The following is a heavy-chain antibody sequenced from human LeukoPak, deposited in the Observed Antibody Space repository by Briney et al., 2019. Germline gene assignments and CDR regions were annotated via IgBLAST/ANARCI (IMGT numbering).Heavy chain of an antibody. CDR2: IYYDGRDK. CDR1: GFTFGDYG. J-gene: IGHJ4*02. V-gene: IGHV3-33*01. Sequence: GGSLRLSCTASGFTFGDYGMAWVRQAPGKGLEWVSIIYYDGRDKYYADSVKGRFTVSRDNSKNTLYLQMNSLRDEDTAVYYCATDRSLSYFDYWGQGTLVTVSS. CDR3: ATDRSLSYFDY.